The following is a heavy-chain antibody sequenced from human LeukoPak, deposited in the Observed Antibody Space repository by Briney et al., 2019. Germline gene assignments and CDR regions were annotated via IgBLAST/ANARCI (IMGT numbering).Heavy chain of an antibody. Sequence: GGSLRLSCAASGFTFSSYAMHWVRQAPGKGLEWVAVISYDGSNKYYADSVKGRFTISRDNSKNTLYLQMNSLRAEDTAVYYCARWTTYYDFWSGYSQYNYFDYWGQGTLVTVSS. V-gene: IGHV3-30*04. D-gene: IGHD3-3*01. CDR2: ISYDGSNK. J-gene: IGHJ4*02. CDR1: GFTFSSYA. CDR3: ARWTTYYDFWSGYSQYNYFDY.